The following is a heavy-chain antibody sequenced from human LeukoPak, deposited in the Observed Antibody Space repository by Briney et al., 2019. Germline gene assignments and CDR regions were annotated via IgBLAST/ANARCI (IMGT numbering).Heavy chain of an antibody. CDR3: ARDRSRDFGVVKGPYYYGMDV. D-gene: IGHD3-3*01. Sequence: PGGSLRLSCAASGFTFSSYAMSWVRQAPGKGLEWVSAISGSGGSTYYADSVKGRFTISRDNSKNTLYLQMNSLRAEDTAVYYCARDRSRDFGVVKGPYYYGMDVWGQGTTVTVSS. J-gene: IGHJ6*02. V-gene: IGHV3-23*01. CDR1: GFTFSSYA. CDR2: ISGSGGST.